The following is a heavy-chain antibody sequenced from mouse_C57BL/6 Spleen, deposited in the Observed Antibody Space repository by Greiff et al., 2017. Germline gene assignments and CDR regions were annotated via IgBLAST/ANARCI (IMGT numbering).Heavy chain of an antibody. Sequence: QVQLQQSGAALVKPGASVQLSCKASGYNFNEYTIHWVKQRSGQGLEWIGWFYPGSVSIKYNEKFKDKATLTAEKSSSTFYMELSRLTSEAAAVYFCASHDYDGSPMDYWGQGTSVTVSS. D-gene: IGHD2-3*01. CDR2: FYPGSVSI. CDR1: GYNFNEYT. V-gene: IGHV1-62-2*01. J-gene: IGHJ4*01. CDR3: ASHDYDGSPMDY.